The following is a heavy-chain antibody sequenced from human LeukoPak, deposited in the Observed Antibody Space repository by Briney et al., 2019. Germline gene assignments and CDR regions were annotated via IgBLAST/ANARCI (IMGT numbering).Heavy chain of an antibody. Sequence: SVKVSCKASGGTFSSYAISWVRQAPGQGLEWMGAIIPIFGTANYAQKFQGRVTITADESTSTAYMELSSLRSEVTAVYYCARVNDCSGGSCYPDFDYWGQGTLVTVSS. CDR2: IIPIFGTA. CDR3: ARVNDCSGGSCYPDFDY. D-gene: IGHD2-15*01. CDR1: GGTFSSYA. V-gene: IGHV1-69*01. J-gene: IGHJ4*02.